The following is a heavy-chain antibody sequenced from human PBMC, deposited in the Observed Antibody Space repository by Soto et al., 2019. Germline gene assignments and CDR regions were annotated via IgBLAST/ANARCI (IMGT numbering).Heavy chain of an antibody. J-gene: IGHJ3*02. V-gene: IGHV3-21*01. CDR3: ARDALHYGDYDYAFDI. Sequence: PVGSLRLSCASSVFTFSSDTMNWVRHSPGKGLEWVSSISGTSSYIYYADSVKGRFTISRDNAKNSLYLQMNSLRAEDTALYYCARDALHYGDYDYAFDIWGQGTMVTVSS. D-gene: IGHD4-17*01. CDR2: ISGTSSYI. CDR1: VFTFSSDT.